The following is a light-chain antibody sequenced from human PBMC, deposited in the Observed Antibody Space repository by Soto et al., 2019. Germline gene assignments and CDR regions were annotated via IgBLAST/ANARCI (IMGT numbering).Light chain of an antibody. J-gene: IGKJ2*01. CDR2: GAS. CDR1: QSVRNSY. CDR3: QQYGRSPYS. Sequence: EILLPQSPGTLSLSPGERATLSCRASQSVRNSYLAWYQQKPGQAPRLLIYGASGRATGIPDRFSGSGSGTDFTLPISRLEPEDFAVYYCQQYGRSPYSFGQGTKLEI. V-gene: IGKV3-20*01.